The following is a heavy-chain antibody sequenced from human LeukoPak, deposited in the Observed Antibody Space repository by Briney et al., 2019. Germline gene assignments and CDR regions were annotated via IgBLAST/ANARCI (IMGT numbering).Heavy chain of an antibody. CDR2: ISYDGDNK. Sequence: PGGSLRLSCAASGFTFRSYGMHWVRQAPGKGLEWVAVISYDGDNKYYADSVKGRFTISRDNSKNTLYLQMNSLRVEDTAVYYCSGSRPTFDAFEIWGQGTMVTVSS. CDR1: GFTFRSYG. V-gene: IGHV3-30*03. D-gene: IGHD2-15*01. J-gene: IGHJ3*02. CDR3: SGSRPTFDAFEI.